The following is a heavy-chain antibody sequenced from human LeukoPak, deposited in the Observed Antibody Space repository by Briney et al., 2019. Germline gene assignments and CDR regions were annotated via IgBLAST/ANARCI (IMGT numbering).Heavy chain of an antibody. CDR2: IYSGGST. CDR1: GFTVSSNY. J-gene: IGHJ6*03. D-gene: IGHD6-19*01. CDR3: ARDPPLAGGWYYYYMDV. Sequence: GGSLGLSCAASGFTVSSNYMSWVHQAPGKGLEWVSVIYSGGSTYYADSVKGRFTISRDNSKNTLYLQMNSLRAEDTAVYYCARDPPLAGGWYYYYMDVWGKGTTVTVSS. V-gene: IGHV3-53*01.